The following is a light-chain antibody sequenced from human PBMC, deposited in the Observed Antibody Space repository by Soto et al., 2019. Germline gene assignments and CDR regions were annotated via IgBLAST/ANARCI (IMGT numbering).Light chain of an antibody. CDR3: QQNFNFPRT. J-gene: IGKJ1*01. CDR1: QTISSW. Sequence: DIQMTQSPSTLSGSVGDRVTITCRASQTISSWLAWYQQKPGKAPKLLIYKASTLKSGVPSRFSGSGSETEFTLTISSLQPDDFATYYCQQNFNFPRTFGQGTKVDIK. V-gene: IGKV1-5*03. CDR2: KAS.